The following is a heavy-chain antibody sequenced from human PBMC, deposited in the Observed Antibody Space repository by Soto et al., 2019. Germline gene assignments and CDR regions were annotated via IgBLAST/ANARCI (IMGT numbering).Heavy chain of an antibody. CDR1: GDSVTHGDNY. V-gene: IGHV4-30-4*01. D-gene: IGHD3-3*01. CDR3: ARLSKRLFGQYKVDY. CDR2: IYHTGSA. J-gene: IGHJ4*02. Sequence: QVQLQESGPGLVKASQSLSLTCTVSGDSVTHGDNYWGWIRPPPGKGLEWISYIYHTGSASFSPSLKGRGSMSVDTSSNVFSLELTSGTAADTAMYYCARLSKRLFGQYKVDYWGQGGLVTVSS.